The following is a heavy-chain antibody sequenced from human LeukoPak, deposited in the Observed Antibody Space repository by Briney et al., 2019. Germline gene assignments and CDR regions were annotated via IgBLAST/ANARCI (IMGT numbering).Heavy chain of an antibody. J-gene: IGHJ3*02. CDR3: ARDYAMIVVVGVFDI. V-gene: IGHV3-30*03. Sequence: GGSLRLSCAASGFTFSSYSMNWVRQAPGKGLEWVAVISYDGSNKYYADSVKGRFTISRDNSKNTLYLQMNSLRAEDTAVYYCARDYAMIVVVGVFDIWGQGTMVTVSS. CDR2: ISYDGSNK. D-gene: IGHD3-22*01. CDR1: GFTFSSYS.